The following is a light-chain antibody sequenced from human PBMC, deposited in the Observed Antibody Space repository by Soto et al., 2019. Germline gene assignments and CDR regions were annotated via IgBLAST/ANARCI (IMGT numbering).Light chain of an antibody. CDR3: QQGDSFPLT. Sequence: DIQMTQSPSSVSASVGDRVTITCRASQGIGSWLAWFQQKPGEAPSLLIYAASSLHSGVPSRFSGSESGTAFTLTITSLQPEDFVTYYCQQGDSFPLTFGGGTKVEIK. CDR2: AAS. V-gene: IGKV1-12*01. CDR1: QGIGSW. J-gene: IGKJ4*01.